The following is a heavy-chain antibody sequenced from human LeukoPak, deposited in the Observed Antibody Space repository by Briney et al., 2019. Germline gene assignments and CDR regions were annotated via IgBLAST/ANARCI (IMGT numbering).Heavy chain of an antibody. J-gene: IGHJ4*02. CDR3: ARDTSYSTKWYGGFDY. CDR2: IYSGGGT. CDR1: TFSVSTNY. D-gene: IGHD6-13*01. Sequence: PGGSLRLSCTASTFSVSTNYMSWVRQAPGKGLEWVSVIYSGGGTYYADSVKGRFTLSRDNYKNTLSLYMNNLRAEDTAIYFCARDTSYSTKWYGGFDYWGQGTLVTVSS. V-gene: IGHV3-53*01.